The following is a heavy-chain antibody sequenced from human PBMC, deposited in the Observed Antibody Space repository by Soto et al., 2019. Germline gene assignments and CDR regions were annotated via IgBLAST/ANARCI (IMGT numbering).Heavy chain of an antibody. Sequence: PSETLSLTCTVSGGSISSYYWSWIRQPPGKGLEWIGYIYYSGSTNYNPSLKSRVTISVDTSKNQFSLKLSSVTAADTAVYYCARHSAMRAFDIWGQGTMVTVSS. V-gene: IGHV4-59*08. CDR1: GGSISSYY. D-gene: IGHD2-2*01. CDR3: ARHSAMRAFDI. CDR2: IYYSGST. J-gene: IGHJ3*02.